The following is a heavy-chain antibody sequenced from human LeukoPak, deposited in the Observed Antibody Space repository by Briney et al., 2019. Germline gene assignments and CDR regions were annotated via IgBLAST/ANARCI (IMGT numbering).Heavy chain of an antibody. CDR1: GFTFSSYS. D-gene: IGHD3-10*01. Sequence: GGSLRLSCAASGFTFSSYSMSWVRQAPGKGLEWVAYINEDGSEKYYVDSVKGRLTISRDNAKNSVFLQMNSLRAEDTAVYYCARDRSPWFCWGQGTLVTVSS. J-gene: IGHJ4*02. V-gene: IGHV3-7*01. CDR3: ARDRSPWFC. CDR2: INEDGSEK.